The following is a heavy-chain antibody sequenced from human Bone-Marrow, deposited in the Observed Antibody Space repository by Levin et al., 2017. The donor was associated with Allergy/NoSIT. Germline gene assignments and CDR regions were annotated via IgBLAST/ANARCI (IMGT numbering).Heavy chain of an antibody. CDR1: GFPFSVYA. CDR2: MANDGSGL. CDR3: ARGGYFNGWFDY. D-gene: IGHD6-19*01. V-gene: IGHV3-30*03. Sequence: PGGSLRLSCEVSGFPFSVYAMHWVRQAPGKGLEWVAVMANDGSGLYYVESVTGRFTISRDNFKSTLYLQMDRLTPDDTAVYYCARGGYFNGWFDYWGQGTPVIVSS. J-gene: IGHJ4*02.